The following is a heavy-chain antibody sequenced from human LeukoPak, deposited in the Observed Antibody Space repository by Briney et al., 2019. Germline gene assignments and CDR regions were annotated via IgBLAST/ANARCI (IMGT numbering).Heavy chain of an antibody. Sequence: GGSLRLSCAASGFTFDDYAMHWVRQAPGKGLEWVSGISWNSGSIGYADSVKGRFTISRDNAKNSLYLQMNSLRAEDTALYYCAEGGPYYYERNWFDPWGQGTLVTISS. CDR1: GFTFDDYA. V-gene: IGHV3-9*01. D-gene: IGHD3-22*01. CDR3: AEGGPYYYERNWFDP. J-gene: IGHJ5*02. CDR2: ISWNSGSI.